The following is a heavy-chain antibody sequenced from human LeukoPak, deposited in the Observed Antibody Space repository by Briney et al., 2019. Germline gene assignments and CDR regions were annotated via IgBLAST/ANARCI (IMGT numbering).Heavy chain of an antibody. Sequence: GGSLRLSCAASGFTFSSYARSWVRQAPGKGLKWVSAISGSGGSTYYADSVKGRFTISRDNSKNTLYLQMNSLRAEDTAVYYCAKDFPLELTTVPRAYNWFDPWGQGTLVTVSS. J-gene: IGHJ5*02. CDR3: AKDFPLELTTVPRAYNWFDP. V-gene: IGHV3-23*01. CDR1: GFTFSSYA. D-gene: IGHD4-17*01. CDR2: ISGSGGST.